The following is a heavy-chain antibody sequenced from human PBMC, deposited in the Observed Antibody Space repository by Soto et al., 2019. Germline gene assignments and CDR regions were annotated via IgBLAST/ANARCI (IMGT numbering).Heavy chain of an antibody. Sequence: GGSLRLSCAASGFTFSNAWMNWVRQAPGKGLEWVGRIKSKTDGGTTDYAAPVKGRFTISRDDSKNTLYLQMNSLKTEDTAVYYCTTGYCSSTSCYTMPAFDIWGQGTMVTVSS. CDR1: GFTFSNAW. CDR2: IKSKTDGGTT. V-gene: IGHV3-15*07. CDR3: TTGYCSSTSCYTMPAFDI. J-gene: IGHJ3*02. D-gene: IGHD2-2*02.